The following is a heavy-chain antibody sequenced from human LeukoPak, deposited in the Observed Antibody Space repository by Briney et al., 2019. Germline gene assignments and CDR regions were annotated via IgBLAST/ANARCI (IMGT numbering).Heavy chain of an antibody. CDR3: AREGYGSGNYFSYYGMDV. J-gene: IGHJ6*04. CDR1: GFSFSSYD. V-gene: IGHV3-48*03. D-gene: IGHD3-10*01. Sequence: PGGSLRLSCAASGFSFSSYDMNWVRQAPGEGLEWVSYISSSGSTIYYADSVKGRFTISRDNAKNSLYLQMNSLRAEDTAVYYCAREGYGSGNYFSYYGMDVWGKGTTVTVSS. CDR2: ISSSGSTI.